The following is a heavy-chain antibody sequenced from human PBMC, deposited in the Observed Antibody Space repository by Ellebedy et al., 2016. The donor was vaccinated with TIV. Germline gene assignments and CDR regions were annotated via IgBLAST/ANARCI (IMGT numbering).Heavy chain of an antibody. CDR1: GYTFPRYA. Sequence: AASVKVSCKASGYTFPRYAILFFLHPPAQRLEWMGWINAGNGNTKYSQKFQGRVTITRDTSASTAYMELSSLRSEDTAVYYWGRGGGVGLMGIDYWGQGTLVTVSS. CDR2: INAGNGNT. V-gene: IGHV1-3*01. CDR3: GRGGGVGLMGIDY. J-gene: IGHJ4*02. D-gene: IGHD3-16*01.